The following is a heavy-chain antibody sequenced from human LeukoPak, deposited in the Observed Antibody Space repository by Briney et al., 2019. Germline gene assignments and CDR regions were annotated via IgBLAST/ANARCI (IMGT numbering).Heavy chain of an antibody. CDR3: ARETRSSGWYSAYMDV. CDR2: ISSSSSYI. V-gene: IGHV3-21*01. D-gene: IGHD6-19*01. CDR1: GFTFSSYS. J-gene: IGHJ6*03. Sequence: GGSLRLSCAASGFTFSSYSMNWVRQAPGKGLEWVSSISSSSSYIYYADSVKGRFTIPRDNAKNSLYLQMNSLRAEDTAVYYCARETRSSGWYSAYMDVWGKGTTVTISS.